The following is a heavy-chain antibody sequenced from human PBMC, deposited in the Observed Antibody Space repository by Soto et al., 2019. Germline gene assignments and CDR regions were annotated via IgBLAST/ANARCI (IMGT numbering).Heavy chain of an antibody. D-gene: IGHD5-18*01. CDR1: CGSIGSYY. CDR2: IYSSGST. V-gene: IGHV4-4*07. J-gene: IGHJ4*02. CDR3: ARDEGGYSYGISFDY. Sequence: SETLSLTCTVSCGSIGSYYWNWIRQPAGKGLEWIGRIYSSGSTIYNPSFNSRVTMSVDTSKNQFSLKLSSVTAADTAVYYCARDEGGYSYGISFDYWGRGTLVTVSS.